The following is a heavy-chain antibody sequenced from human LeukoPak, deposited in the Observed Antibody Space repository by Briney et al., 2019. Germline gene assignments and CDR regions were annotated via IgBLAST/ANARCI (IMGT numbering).Heavy chain of an antibody. Sequence: PGRSLRLSCAASGFTFSNYWMSWVRQAPGKGLEWVANIKQDGSKRNYVGAVNGRFTISRDNARNSLYLQMNSLRVEDTAVYYCAGRSGSFDYWGQGTLVTVSS. V-gene: IGHV3-7*01. J-gene: IGHJ4*02. CDR1: GFTFSNYW. CDR2: IKQDGSKR. CDR3: AGRSGSFDY. D-gene: IGHD3-10*01.